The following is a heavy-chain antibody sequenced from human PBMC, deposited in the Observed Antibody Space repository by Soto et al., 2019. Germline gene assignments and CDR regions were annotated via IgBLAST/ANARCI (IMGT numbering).Heavy chain of an antibody. CDR3: ARESGDWPLNWFDP. D-gene: IGHD2-21*02. Sequence: GGSLRLSCAASGFNFSNHWMHWVRQRPGEGLVWVSRITSDGKSKAYAESVKGRFAISRDNAKNTLYLQMNGLTAEDTAVYYCARESGDWPLNWFDPWGLGTLVTVS. CDR2: ITSDGKSK. CDR1: GFNFSNHW. V-gene: IGHV3-74*01. J-gene: IGHJ5*02.